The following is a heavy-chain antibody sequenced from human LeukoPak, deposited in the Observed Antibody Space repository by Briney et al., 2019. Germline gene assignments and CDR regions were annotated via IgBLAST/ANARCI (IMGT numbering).Heavy chain of an antibody. J-gene: IGHJ3*02. CDR1: SGSISTSNYY. V-gene: IGHV4-39*07. CDR2: IFYSGST. Sequence: SETLSLTCTVSSGSISTSNYYWGWVRQPPGKALEWIGNIFYSGSTYYSPSLKSRVTISLDTSRNQFSLKLNSVTAADTAVYFCARGPYSYDSSGAFDIWGQGTMVTVSS. D-gene: IGHD3-22*01. CDR3: ARGPYSYDSSGAFDI.